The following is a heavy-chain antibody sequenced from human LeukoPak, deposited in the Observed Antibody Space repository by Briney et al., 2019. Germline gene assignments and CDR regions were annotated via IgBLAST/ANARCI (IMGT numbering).Heavy chain of an antibody. V-gene: IGHV3-48*01. D-gene: IGHD2-2*01. Sequence: PGGSLRLSCAASGFTFSGSAMHWVRQASGKGLEWVSYISSSSSTIYYADSVKGRFTISRDNAKNSLYLQMNSLRAEDTAVYYCARGSPRVVVPAAPDKVRGQGTLVTVSS. J-gene: IGHJ4*02. CDR2: ISSSSSTI. CDR3: ARGSPRVVVPAAPDKV. CDR1: GFTFSGSA.